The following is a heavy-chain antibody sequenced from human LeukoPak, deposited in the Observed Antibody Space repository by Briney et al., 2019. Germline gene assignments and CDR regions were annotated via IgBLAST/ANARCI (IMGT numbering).Heavy chain of an antibody. CDR3: AKDQDDYVWGSYRYTGWFDP. J-gene: IGHJ5*02. CDR1: GFTFGRYA. Sequence: GGPLRLSCAASGFTFGRYAMRWVRQAPGKGLEWVSAISGSGGRTYYANSVKGRFTISRDNSKNTLYLQMNSLRAEDTAVYYCAKDQDDYVWGSYRYTGWFDPWGQGTLVTVSS. CDR2: ISGSGGRT. V-gene: IGHV3-23*01. D-gene: IGHD3-16*02.